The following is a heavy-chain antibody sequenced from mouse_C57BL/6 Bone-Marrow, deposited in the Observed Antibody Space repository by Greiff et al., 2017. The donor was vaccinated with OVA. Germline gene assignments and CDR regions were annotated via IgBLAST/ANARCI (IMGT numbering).Heavy chain of an antibody. V-gene: IGHV5-4*01. D-gene: IGHD2-2*01. CDR2: ISDGGSYT. CDR1: GFTFSSYA. J-gene: IGHJ2*01. CDR3: ARENGYYLDY. Sequence: EVQLVESGGGLVKPGGSLKLSCAASGFTFSSYAMSWVRQTPEKRLEWVATISDGGSYTYYPDNVKGRFTISRDNAKNNLYLQMRHLKSEDTAMYYCARENGYYLDYWGQGTTLTVSS.